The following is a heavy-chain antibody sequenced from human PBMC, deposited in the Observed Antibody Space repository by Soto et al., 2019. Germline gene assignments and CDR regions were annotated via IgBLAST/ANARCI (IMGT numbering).Heavy chain of an antibody. J-gene: IGHJ6*02. V-gene: IGHV4-61*01. Sequence: SETLPLTGTVCGGSISGGSYYWKWISQPPGKEMEWIGYIYASGATKYNPSLKSRVTISQDTSKNQFSLKLSSVTAADTAVYYCERHQQQLTKACYYGMDLWGQGTTVTVSS. CDR3: ERHQQQLTKACYYGMDL. CDR1: GGSISGGSYY. D-gene: IGHD6-13*01. CDR2: IYASGAT.